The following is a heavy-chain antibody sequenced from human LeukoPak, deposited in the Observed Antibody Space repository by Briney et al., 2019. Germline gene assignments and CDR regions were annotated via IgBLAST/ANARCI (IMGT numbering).Heavy chain of an antibody. D-gene: IGHD2-2*02. J-gene: IGHJ4*02. CDR3: ARQFHCFDRGCYTFDL. V-gene: IGHV3-30*04. CDR2: TSYDGANQ. CDR1: GFTFSAYA. Sequence: QPGRSLRLSCAASGFTFSAYAMHWVRQAPGEGLEWVAVTSYDGANQNYAASVKGRFTISRDYSKNSLYLKMDSLRAEDTALYYCARQFHCFDRGCYTFDLWGQGTLVTVSS.